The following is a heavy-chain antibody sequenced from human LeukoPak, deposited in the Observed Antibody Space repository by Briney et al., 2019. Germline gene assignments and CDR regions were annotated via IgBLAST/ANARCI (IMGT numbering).Heavy chain of an antibody. V-gene: IGHV1-8*01. CDR2: MNPNSGNT. Sequence: ASVKVSCKAAGYTFTSYDINWVRQATGQGLEWMGWMNPNSGNTGYAQKFQGRVTMTRNTSISTAYMELSSLRSEDTAVYYCARGEHIVVVTAKNYYYYGMDVWGQGTTVTVSS. D-gene: IGHD2-21*02. CDR3: ARGEHIVVVTAKNYYYYGMDV. J-gene: IGHJ6*02. CDR1: GYTFTSYD.